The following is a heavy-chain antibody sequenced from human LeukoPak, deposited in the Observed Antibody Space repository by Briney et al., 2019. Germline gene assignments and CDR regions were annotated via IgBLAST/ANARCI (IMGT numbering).Heavy chain of an antibody. D-gene: IGHD3-10*02. CDR2: IYYCGST. V-gene: IGHV4-38-2*02. J-gene: IGHJ5*02. CDR1: GYSISSGYY. Sequence: MPSETLSLTCTVSGYSISSGYYWGWMRQPPGKGLEWSGSIYYCGSTSYNPSLNNRLTTSADTSTKQFSLKLSCVTTAATAADYWASNLANVRWGVNPRWFAPWGQGTLVTVSS. CDR3: ASNLANVRWGVNPRWFAP.